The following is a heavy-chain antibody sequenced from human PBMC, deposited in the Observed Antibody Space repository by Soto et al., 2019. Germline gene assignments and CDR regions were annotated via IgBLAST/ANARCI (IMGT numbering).Heavy chain of an antibody. J-gene: IGHJ6*03. Sequence: GGSLRLSCAASGFTFSSYAMHWVRQAPGKGLEWVAVISYDGSNKYYADSVKGRFTISRDNSKNTLYLQMNSLRAEDTAVYYCARAIRYFDWLSLYYYYMDVWGKGTTVTVSS. CDR1: GFTFSSYA. V-gene: IGHV3-30-3*01. D-gene: IGHD3-9*01. CDR2: ISYDGSNK. CDR3: ARAIRYFDWLSLYYYYMDV.